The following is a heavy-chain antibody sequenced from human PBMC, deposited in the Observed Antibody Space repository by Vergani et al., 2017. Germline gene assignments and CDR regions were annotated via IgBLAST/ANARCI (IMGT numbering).Heavy chain of an antibody. J-gene: IGHJ4*02. CDR1: GFTFTAHG. CDR2: INWNGGST. V-gene: IGHV3-20*04. CDR3: ARGGGYSGYDSFDY. D-gene: IGHD5-12*01. Sequence: EVQLLESGGGSAQPGESLRLSCVASGFTFTAHGLNWVRQAPGKGLEWVSGINWNGGSTGYADSVKGRFTISRDNAKNSLYLQMNSLRAEDTALYYCARGGGYSGYDSFDYWGQGTLVTVSS.